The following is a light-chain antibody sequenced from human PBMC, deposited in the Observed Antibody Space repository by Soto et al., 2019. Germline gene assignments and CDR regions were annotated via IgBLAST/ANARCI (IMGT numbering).Light chain of an antibody. CDR3: QQYGTSEII. Sequence: IVLTQSPGTLSLSPGERATLSCRAGQSVSSNYLAWYQQKPGQAPRLLIYAASSRATGIPDRFSGSGSGTDFTLTISRLETEDFAVFYCQQYGTSEIIFGQGTRLEIK. CDR1: QSVSSNY. J-gene: IGKJ5*01. CDR2: AAS. V-gene: IGKV3-20*01.